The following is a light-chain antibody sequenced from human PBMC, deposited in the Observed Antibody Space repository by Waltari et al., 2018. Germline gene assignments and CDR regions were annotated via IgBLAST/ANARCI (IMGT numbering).Light chain of an antibody. CDR2: EDN. CDR1: RSDVGRYDL. Sequence: QSALTQPASVSGSPGQSITISCTRSRSDVGRYDLVSWYQQHPQKAPQVIIFEDNKRPSGVSDLLSGSKSGNTASLTISGLRAEGEADYYCCSYGDSWTRVFGGGTKLTVL. J-gene: IGLJ3*02. V-gene: IGLV2-23*01. CDR3: CSYGDSWTRV.